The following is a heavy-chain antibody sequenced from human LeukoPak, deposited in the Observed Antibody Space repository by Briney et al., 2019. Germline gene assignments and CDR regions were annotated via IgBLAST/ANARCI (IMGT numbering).Heavy chain of an antibody. CDR3: ARDLGTHSSSARENWFDP. CDR2: INHSGST. CDR1: GGSFSGYY. Sequence: PSETLSLTCAVYGGSFSGYYWSWIRQPPGKGLEWIGEINHSGSTNYNPSLKSRVTISVDTSKNQFSLKLSSVTAADTAVYYCARDLGTHSSSARENWFDPWGQGTLVTVSS. D-gene: IGHD6-6*01. V-gene: IGHV4-34*01. J-gene: IGHJ5*02.